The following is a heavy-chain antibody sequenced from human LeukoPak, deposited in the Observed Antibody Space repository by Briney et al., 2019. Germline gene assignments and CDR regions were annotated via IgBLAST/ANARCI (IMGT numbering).Heavy chain of an antibody. D-gene: IGHD3-22*01. V-gene: IGHV3-48*03. CDR1: GFTFRSYE. CDR3: ARESDSGGYRFDY. Sequence: GGSLRLSCTASGFTFRSYEMIWVRQAAGKGLEWVAYINGGGSRMLYADSVKGRFTISRDDAKNSLYLQMNSLRTEDTAVYSCARESDSGGYRFDYWGQGSLVTVSS. J-gene: IGHJ4*02. CDR2: INGGGSRM.